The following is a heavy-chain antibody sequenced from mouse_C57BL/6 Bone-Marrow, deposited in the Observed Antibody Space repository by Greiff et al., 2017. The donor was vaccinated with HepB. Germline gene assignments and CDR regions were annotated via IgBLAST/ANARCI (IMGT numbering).Heavy chain of an antibody. Sequence: QVQLQQPGAELVKPGASVKLSCKASGYTFTSYWMHWVKQRPGQGLEWIGMIHPNSGSTNYNEKFKSKATLTVDKSSSTAYMQLSSLTSEDSAVYYCARRLTGPYYFDYWGQGTTLTVTS. CDR2: IHPNSGST. D-gene: IGHD4-1*01. J-gene: IGHJ2*01. CDR1: GYTFTSYW. CDR3: ARRLTGPYYFDY. V-gene: IGHV1-64*01.